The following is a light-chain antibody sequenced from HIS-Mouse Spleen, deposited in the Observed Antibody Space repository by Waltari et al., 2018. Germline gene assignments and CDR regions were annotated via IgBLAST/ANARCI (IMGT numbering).Light chain of an antibody. V-gene: IGKV3-20*01. Sequence: EIVLTQSPGTLSLSPGERATLSCRASQSVSSSYLAWYQQKPGQAPRLLIYGASSRATGIPDRFSGSGSGTDFTLTISRLEPEDFAVCYCQQYGSSPYTFGQGTKL. CDR1: QSVSSSY. CDR3: QQYGSSPYT. J-gene: IGKJ2*01. CDR2: GAS.